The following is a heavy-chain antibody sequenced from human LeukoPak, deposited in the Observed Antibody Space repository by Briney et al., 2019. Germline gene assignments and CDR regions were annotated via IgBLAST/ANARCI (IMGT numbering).Heavy chain of an antibody. CDR3: ARERGYSYGLDY. V-gene: IGHV3-30-3*01. CDR1: GFTFSSYA. Sequence: GGSLRLSCAASGFTFSSYAKHWVRQAPGKGLEGVAVISNDGSSKYSADSVKGRFTISRDNSKKTLYLQMNSLRAEDTAVYYCARERGYSYGLDYWGQGTLVTVSS. CDR2: ISNDGSSK. D-gene: IGHD5-18*01. J-gene: IGHJ4*02.